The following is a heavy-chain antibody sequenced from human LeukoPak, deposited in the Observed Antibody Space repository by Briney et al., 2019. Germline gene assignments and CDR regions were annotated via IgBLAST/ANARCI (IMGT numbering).Heavy chain of an antibody. J-gene: IGHJ6*03. V-gene: IGHV3-21*01. D-gene: IGHD6-13*01. CDR2: ISSSSSYI. Sequence: GRSLRLSCAASGFTFSSYSMNWVRQAPGKGLEWVSSISSSSSYIYYADSVKGRFTISRDNAKNSLYLQMNSLRAEDTAVYYCARDIEQQLRNYYYYYMDVWGKGTTVTVSS. CDR3: ARDIEQQLRNYYYYYMDV. CDR1: GFTFSSYS.